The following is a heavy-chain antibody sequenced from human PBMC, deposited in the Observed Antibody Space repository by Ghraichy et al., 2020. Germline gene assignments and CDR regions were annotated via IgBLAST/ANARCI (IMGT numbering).Heavy chain of an antibody. J-gene: IGHJ4*02. CDR2: ISTRSSTI. Sequence: GESLNISCTASGFIFDGYSMNWVRQAPGKGLEWVSYISTRSSTIEYAVSVRGRFTISRDNAENSLYLQMNSLRAEDTAVYYCARGPGNGHANYDYWGQGTLVTVSS. CDR3: ARGPGNGHANYDY. D-gene: IGHD2-8*01. V-gene: IGHV3-48*01. CDR1: GFIFDGYS.